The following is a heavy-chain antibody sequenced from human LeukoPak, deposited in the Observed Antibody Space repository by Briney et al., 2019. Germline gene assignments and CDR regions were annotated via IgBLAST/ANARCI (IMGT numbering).Heavy chain of an antibody. CDR1: GGSISSSSYY. J-gene: IGHJ4*02. CDR2: IYYSGST. D-gene: IGHD4-17*01. Sequence: SETLSLTCTVSGGSISSSSYYWGWIRQPPGKGLEWIGSIYYSGSTYYNPSLKSRVTISVDTSKNQFSLKLSSVTAADTAVYYCARAEVGNYGDSEFDYWGQGTLVTVSS. CDR3: ARAEVGNYGDSEFDY. V-gene: IGHV4-39*07.